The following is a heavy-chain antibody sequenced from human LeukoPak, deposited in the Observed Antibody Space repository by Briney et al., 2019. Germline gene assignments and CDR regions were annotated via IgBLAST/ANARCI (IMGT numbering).Heavy chain of an antibody. Sequence: ASVKVSCKASGYTFTSYGISWVRQAPGQGLEWMGWINPNSGGTNYAQKFQGGVTMTRDTSISTAYMELSRLRSDDTAVYYCARDQGYSSSWYVPYYYYYYMDVWGKGTTVTVSS. D-gene: IGHD6-13*01. CDR3: ARDQGYSSSWYVPYYYYYYMDV. J-gene: IGHJ6*03. V-gene: IGHV1-2*02. CDR1: GYTFTSYG. CDR2: INPNSGGT.